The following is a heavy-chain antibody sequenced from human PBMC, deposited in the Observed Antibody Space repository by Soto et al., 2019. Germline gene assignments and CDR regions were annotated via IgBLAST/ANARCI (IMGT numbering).Heavy chain of an antibody. Sequence: QVQLVESGGGVVQPGRSLRLSCAASGFTFSSYGMHWVRQAPGKGLEWVAVIWYDGSNKYYADSVKGRFTISRDNSKNTLYLQMNSLRAEDTAVYHCARDAVVPAAPFDYWGQGTLVTVSS. V-gene: IGHV3-33*01. J-gene: IGHJ4*02. CDR2: IWYDGSNK. CDR1: GFTFSSYG. D-gene: IGHD2-2*01. CDR3: ARDAVVPAAPFDY.